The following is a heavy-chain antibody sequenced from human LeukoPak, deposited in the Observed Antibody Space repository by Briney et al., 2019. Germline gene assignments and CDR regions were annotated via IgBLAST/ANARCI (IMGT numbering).Heavy chain of an antibody. CDR2: INHSGST. V-gene: IGHV4-4*02. D-gene: IGHD3-10*01. J-gene: IGHJ4*02. Sequence: SGTLSLTCDVSGGSISSTNWWSWVRQPPGKGLEWIGEINHSGSTNYNPSLKSRVTISVDTSKNQFSLKLSSVTAADTAVYYCARLRLLWFGGPRGFDYWAQGTLVTVSS. CDR1: GGSISSTNW. CDR3: ARLRLLWFGGPRGFDY.